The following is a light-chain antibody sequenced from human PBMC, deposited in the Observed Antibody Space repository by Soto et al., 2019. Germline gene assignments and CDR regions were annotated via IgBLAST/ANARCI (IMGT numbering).Light chain of an antibody. V-gene: IGKV3-20*01. Sequence: EIVLTQSPGTLSLSPGERATLSCRASQSVSSSYFAWYQQKPGQAPRILIYGASVRATGIPDRFSGSGSGTDFTLTISRLEPEDFAVYYCQQYGSSPPVTFGQGKRLEIK. CDR2: GAS. CDR1: QSVSSSY. CDR3: QQYGSSPPVT. J-gene: IGKJ5*01.